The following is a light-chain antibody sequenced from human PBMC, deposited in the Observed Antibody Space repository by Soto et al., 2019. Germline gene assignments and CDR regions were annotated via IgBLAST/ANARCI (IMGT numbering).Light chain of an antibody. CDR1: ISDVGGFDH. CDR2: DVS. V-gene: IGLV2-14*03. Sequence: QSVLTQPASVSGSPGQSITISCTGAISDVGGFDHVSWYQQHPGKVPRLLIYDVSSRPSGVSDRFSGSKSGNTASLTISGLQAEDEAEYYCNSFTTTNPYVFGTGTKLTVL. J-gene: IGLJ1*01. CDR3: NSFTTTNPYV.